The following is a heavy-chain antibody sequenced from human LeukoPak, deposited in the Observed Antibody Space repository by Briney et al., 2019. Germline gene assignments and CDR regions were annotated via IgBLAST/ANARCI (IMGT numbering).Heavy chain of an antibody. CDR1: GGSISSYY. J-gene: IGHJ5*02. D-gene: IGHD6-19*01. V-gene: IGHV4-39*01. Sequence: PSETLSLTCTVSGGSISSYYWGWIRQPPGKGLEWIGSIYYSGSTYYNPSLKSRVTISVDTSKNQFSLKLSSVTAADTAVYYCANLAVAGTSSWFDPWGQGTLVTVSS. CDR2: IYYSGST. CDR3: ANLAVAGTSSWFDP.